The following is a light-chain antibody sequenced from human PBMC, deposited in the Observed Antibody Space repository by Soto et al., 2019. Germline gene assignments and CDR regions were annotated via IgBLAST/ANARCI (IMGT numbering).Light chain of an antibody. V-gene: IGLV2-14*01. Sequence: QSALTQPASVSGSPGQSITISFTGTSSDVGGYSYVSWYQQHPGKAPKLMIYDVNNRPSGVSNRFSGSKSGNTASLTISGLQAEDEADYYCSSYTYSSTLYVFGTGTKLTVL. CDR2: DVN. J-gene: IGLJ1*01. CDR3: SSYTYSSTLYV. CDR1: SSDVGGYSY.